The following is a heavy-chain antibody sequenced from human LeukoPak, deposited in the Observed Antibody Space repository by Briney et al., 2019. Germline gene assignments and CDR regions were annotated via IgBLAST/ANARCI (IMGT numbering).Heavy chain of an antibody. D-gene: IGHD2-15*01. CDR3: ARRYCSGGSCYPDY. CDR1: GDSISSSSYF. J-gene: IGHJ4*02. CDR2: IYYTGNT. Sequence: SETLSLTCTVSGDSISSSSYFWGWIRQPPGKGLEWIGSIYYTGNTHYNPSLKSRVTISIDTSKNQFSLKLSSVTAADTAVYHCARRYCSGGSCYPDYWGQGTLVTVSS. V-gene: IGHV4-39*07.